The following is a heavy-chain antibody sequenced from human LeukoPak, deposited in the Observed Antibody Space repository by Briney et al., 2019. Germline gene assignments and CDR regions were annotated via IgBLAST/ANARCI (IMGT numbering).Heavy chain of an antibody. CDR2: IYYSGST. CDR1: GGSISSSSYY. Sequence: SETLSLTCTVSGGSISSSSYYWGWIRQPPGNGLEWIGSIYYSGSTYHNPSLKSRVTISVDTSKNQFSLKLSSVTAADTAVYFCARHVAVAGYFFDYWGQGTLVTVSS. V-gene: IGHV4-39*01. D-gene: IGHD6-19*01. CDR3: ARHVAVAGYFFDY. J-gene: IGHJ4*02.